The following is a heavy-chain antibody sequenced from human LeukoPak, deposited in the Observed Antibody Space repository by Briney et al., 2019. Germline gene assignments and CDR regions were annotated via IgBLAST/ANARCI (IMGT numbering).Heavy chain of an antibody. J-gene: IGHJ4*02. CDR2: IKEDGRDK. Sequence: GGSLRLSCAASGFTFSSSWMTWVRQAPGKGLQWVASIKEDGRDKYYVDSVKGRFTISRDNAKISVYLQMNSLRAEDTAVYYCARDPGRGFDYWGQGALVTVSS. CDR3: ARDPGRGFDY. D-gene: IGHD1-26*01. CDR1: GFTFSSSW. V-gene: IGHV3-7*01.